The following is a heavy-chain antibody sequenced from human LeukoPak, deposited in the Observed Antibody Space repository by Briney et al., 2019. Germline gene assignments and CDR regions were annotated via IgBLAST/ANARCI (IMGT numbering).Heavy chain of an antibody. CDR2: ISGSGDST. CDR1: GFTFSTYA. CDR3: ARGRGRWLPTLIDY. D-gene: IGHD3-16*01. V-gene: IGHV3-23*01. Sequence: RTGGSLRLSCAASGFTFSTYAMNWVRQAPGQGLEWVSAISGSGDSTYYADSVKGRFTISRDNAKNSLYLQMNSLRAEDTAVYYCARGRGRWLPTLIDYWGQGTLVTVSS. J-gene: IGHJ4*02.